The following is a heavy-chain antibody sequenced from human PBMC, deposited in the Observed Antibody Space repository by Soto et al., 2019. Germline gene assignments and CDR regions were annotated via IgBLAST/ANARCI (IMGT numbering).Heavy chain of an antibody. CDR3: AQRRSSSSKYYFDY. Sequence: QITLKESCPTLVKPTQTLTLTCTFSGFSLSTSGVGVGWIRQPPGKALEWLALIYWDDDKRYSPFLKSRLTITKATSKNKVVLTMTNMDPVDTATYYCAQRRSSSSKYYFDYWGKGTLVTV. D-gene: IGHD6-13*01. CDR2: IYWDDDK. CDR1: GFSLSTSGVG. V-gene: IGHV2-5*02. J-gene: IGHJ4*02.